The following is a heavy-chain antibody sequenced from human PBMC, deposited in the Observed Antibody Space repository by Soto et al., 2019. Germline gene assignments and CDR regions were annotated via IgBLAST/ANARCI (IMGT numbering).Heavy chain of an antibody. CDR3: ARDYYESGGYFDC. D-gene: IGHD3-22*01. J-gene: IGHJ4*02. CDR1: WANFSSNIAA. V-gene: IGHV6-1*01. Sequence: SQPLSITGSISWANFSSNIAACNCIRQSPSRGLEWLGRTYYRSKWNTDYAVSVNSRITISPDTSKNQFSLQLKSVTPEDTGVYYCARDYYESGGYFDCWGQGNLVTVSS. CDR2: TYYRSKWNT.